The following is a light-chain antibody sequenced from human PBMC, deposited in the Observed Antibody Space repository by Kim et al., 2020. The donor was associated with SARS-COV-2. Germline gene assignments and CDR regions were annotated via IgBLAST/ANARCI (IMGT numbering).Light chain of an antibody. CDR3: QQYGNSPWT. V-gene: IGKV3-20*01. J-gene: IGKJ1*01. Sequence: FEGERGTLSRRASQTGGADYLAWYQQKPGQAPRLRMYGASIRATGSPDRFRGSGSGTDFTLTISRLETEDFAVYYCQQYGNSPWTFGQGTKVDIK. CDR1: QTGGADY. CDR2: GAS.